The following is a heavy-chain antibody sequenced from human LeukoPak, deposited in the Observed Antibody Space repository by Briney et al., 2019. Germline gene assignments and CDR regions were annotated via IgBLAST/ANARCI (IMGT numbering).Heavy chain of an antibody. J-gene: IGHJ3*02. V-gene: IGHV4-34*01. D-gene: IGHD4-17*01. CDR1: GGSFSGYC. CDR3: AGGPYGDYADDAFDI. Sequence: SETLSLTCAVYGGSFSGYCWSWIRQPPGKGLEWIGEINHSGSTNYNPSLKSRVTISVDTSKNQFSLKLSSVTAADTAVYYCAGGPYGDYADDAFDIWGQGTMVTVSS. CDR2: INHSGST.